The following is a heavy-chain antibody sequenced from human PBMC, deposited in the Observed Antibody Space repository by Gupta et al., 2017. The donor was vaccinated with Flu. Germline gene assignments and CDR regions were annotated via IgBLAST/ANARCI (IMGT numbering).Heavy chain of an antibody. J-gene: IGHJ6*02. D-gene: IGHD2-2*01. CDR1: GGTFSSYT. CDR2: IIPILGIA. Sequence: QVQLVQSGAEVKKPGSSVKVSCKASGGTFSSYTISWVRQARGQGLEWMGRIIPILGIANYAQKFQGRVTITADKSTSTAYMELSSLRSEDTAVYYCASTNVDIVVVPAALSYYYGMDVWGQGTTVTVSS. CDR3: ASTNVDIVVVPAALSYYYGMDV. V-gene: IGHV1-69*02.